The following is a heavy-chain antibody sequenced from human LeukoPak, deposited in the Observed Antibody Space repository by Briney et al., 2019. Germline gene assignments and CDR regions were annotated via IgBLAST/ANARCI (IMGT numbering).Heavy chain of an antibody. CDR2: ISSSSSHI. V-gene: IGHV3-21*01. J-gene: IGHJ4*02. CDR1: GFTFSSYR. D-gene: IGHD3-22*01. CDR3: ARGGFHYDSSGYYCFDY. Sequence: GGSLRLTCAASGFTFSSYRMHWVRQAPGKGLEWVSSISSSSSHIYYADSVEGRFTISRDNSKNSLYLQMNSLRAEDTAVYYCARGGFHYDSSGYYCFDYWGQGTLVTVSS.